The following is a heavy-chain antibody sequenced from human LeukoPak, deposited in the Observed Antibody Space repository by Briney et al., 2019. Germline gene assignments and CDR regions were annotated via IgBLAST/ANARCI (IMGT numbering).Heavy chain of an antibody. V-gene: IGHV1-18*01. Sequence: AAVKVSCMASGYTFTSYGISWVRPAPGQGLEWMGWISAYNGNTNYAQKLQGRVTVTTDTSTSTAYMELRSLRSDDTAVYYCARVRPDSAFDIWGQGTMVTVSS. J-gene: IGHJ3*02. CDR2: ISAYNGNT. CDR3: ARVRPDSAFDI. CDR1: GYTFTSYG. D-gene: IGHD3-22*01.